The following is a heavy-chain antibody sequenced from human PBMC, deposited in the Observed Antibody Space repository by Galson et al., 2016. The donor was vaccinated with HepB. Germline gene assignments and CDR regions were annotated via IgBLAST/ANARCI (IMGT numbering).Heavy chain of an antibody. J-gene: IGHJ4*02. V-gene: IGHV3-23*01. D-gene: IGHD4-17*01. CDR3: VRDDDDYGVDY. CDR2: ISGSGGTT. CDR1: GFTFSDHA. Sequence: SLRLSCAASGFTFSDHAMSWVRQAPGKGPEWVADISGSGGTTNHADAVKGRFTISRDNSKNTLYLQMNSLRVEDTALYYCVRDDDDYGVDYWGQGTLVTVSS.